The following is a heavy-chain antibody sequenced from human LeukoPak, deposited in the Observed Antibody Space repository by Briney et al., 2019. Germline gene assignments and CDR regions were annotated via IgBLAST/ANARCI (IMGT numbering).Heavy chain of an antibody. J-gene: IGHJ5*02. CDR2: INPNSGGT. CDR1: GYTFTGYY. D-gene: IGHD6-13*01. CDR3: ARTRQQLARNWFDP. Sequence: ASVKVSCKASGYTFTGYYMHWVRQAPGQGLEWMGWINPNSGGTNYAQKFQGRVTMTRDTSISTAYMELSRLRFDDMAVYYCARTRQQLARNWFDPWGQGTLVTVSS. V-gene: IGHV1-2*02.